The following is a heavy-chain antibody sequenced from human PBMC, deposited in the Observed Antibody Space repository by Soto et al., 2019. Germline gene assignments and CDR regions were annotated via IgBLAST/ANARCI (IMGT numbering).Heavy chain of an antibody. CDR3: VLCTTTSCYGRFDY. CDR1: GFTFSQSA. J-gene: IGHJ4*01. V-gene: IGHV1-58*02. D-gene: IGHD2-2*01. CDR2: IVVANGNT. Sequence: SVKVSCKASGFTFSQSAIQWLRQAHGERLEWIGWIVVANGNTRYAQKIQERVTIIRDMSTSTSYMELSGLTSEDTAIYYCVLCTTTSCYGRFDYWGHGTLVTVSS.